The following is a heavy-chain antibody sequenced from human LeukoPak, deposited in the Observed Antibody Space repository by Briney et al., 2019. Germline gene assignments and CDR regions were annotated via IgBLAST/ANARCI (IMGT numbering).Heavy chain of an antibody. CDR1: GFTFGDYA. CDR2: ISSSSSYI. Sequence: PGGSLRLSCTASGFTFGDYAMSWVRQAPGKGLEWVSSISSSSSYIYYADSVKGRFTISRDNAKNSLYLQMNSLRAEDTAVYYCAYGAVADYYFDYWGQGTLVTVSS. V-gene: IGHV3-21*01. J-gene: IGHJ4*02. D-gene: IGHD6-19*01. CDR3: AYGAVADYYFDY.